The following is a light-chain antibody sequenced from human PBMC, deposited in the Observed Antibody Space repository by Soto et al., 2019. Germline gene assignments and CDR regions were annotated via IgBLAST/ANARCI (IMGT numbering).Light chain of an antibody. Sequence: QSALTQPRSVSGSPGQSVAISCTGTSSDVGGYNYVSWYQQHPGKAPKLIIYDVSKRPSGVPDRFSGSKSANTASLTISGLQAEDEEAYYCCSSAGNNFEIFGGGTKLTVL. J-gene: IGLJ2*01. V-gene: IGLV2-11*01. CDR3: CSSAGNNFEI. CDR2: DVS. CDR1: SSDVGGYNY.